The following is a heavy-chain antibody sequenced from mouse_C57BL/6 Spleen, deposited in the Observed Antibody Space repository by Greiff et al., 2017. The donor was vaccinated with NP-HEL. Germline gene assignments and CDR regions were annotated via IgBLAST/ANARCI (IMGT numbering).Heavy chain of an antibody. CDR3: ARHNWDY. Sequence: EVKLQESGGDLVKPGGSLKLSCAASGFTFSSYGMSWVRQTPDKRLEWVATISSGGGYTYYPDSVKGRFTISRDNAKNTLYLQMSSLKSEDTAMYYCARHNWDYWGQGTTLTVSS. CDR1: GFTFSSYG. J-gene: IGHJ2*01. V-gene: IGHV5-6*01. CDR2: ISSGGGYT. D-gene: IGHD4-1*01.